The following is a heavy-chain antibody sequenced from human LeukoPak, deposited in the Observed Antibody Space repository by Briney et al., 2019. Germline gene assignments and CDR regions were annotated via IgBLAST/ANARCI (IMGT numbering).Heavy chain of an antibody. CDR1: GGSFSGYY. Sequence: PSENLSLNCAVYGGSFSGYYWSWIRQPPGQGLEWLGETNHSGRTYYNPSHKSRVTITVDTSKKQYILKLSSVSDDDAAGYYCARHQNDYGDYVAYFDYGGQGTRVSVSS. V-gene: IGHV4-34*01. J-gene: IGHJ4*02. D-gene: IGHD4-17*01. CDR2: TNHSGRT. CDR3: ARHQNDYGDYVAYFDY.